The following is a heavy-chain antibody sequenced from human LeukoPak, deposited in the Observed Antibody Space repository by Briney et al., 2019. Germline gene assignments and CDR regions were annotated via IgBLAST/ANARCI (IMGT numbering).Heavy chain of an antibody. D-gene: IGHD3-10*01. CDR3: AKDLTGYYGSGSYAIDP. V-gene: IGHV3-30*02. CDR1: GFTFSSYG. Sequence: PGRSLRLSCAASGFTFSSYGMHWVRQAPGKGLEWVAFIRYDGSNKYYADSVKGRFTISRDNSKNTLYLQMNSLRAEDTAVYYCAKDLTGYYGSGSYAIDPWGQGTLVTVSS. CDR2: IRYDGSNK. J-gene: IGHJ5*02.